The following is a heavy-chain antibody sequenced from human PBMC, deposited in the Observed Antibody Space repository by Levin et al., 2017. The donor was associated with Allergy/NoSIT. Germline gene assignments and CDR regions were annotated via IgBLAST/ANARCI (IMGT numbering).Heavy chain of an antibody. D-gene: IGHD6-19*01. J-gene: IGHJ4*02. Sequence: GESLKISCKASGYTFTSYGISWVRQAPGQGLEWMGWISAYNGNTNYAQKLQGRVTMTTDTSTSTAYMELRSLRSDDTAVYYCAREAKTNSGWYEIWGQGTLVTVSS. CDR2: ISAYNGNT. V-gene: IGHV1-18*01. CDR1: GYTFTSYG. CDR3: AREAKTNSGWYEI.